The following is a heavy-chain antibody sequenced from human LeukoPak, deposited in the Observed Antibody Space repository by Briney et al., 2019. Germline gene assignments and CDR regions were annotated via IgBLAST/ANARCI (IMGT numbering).Heavy chain of an antibody. Sequence: GGSLRLSCAASGFTFSSYGMHWVRQAPGKGLEWVAVIWYDGSNKYYADSVKGRFTISRDNSKNTLYLQMNSLRAEDTAVYYCAKDSGGITIFGVVQPYYFDYWGQGTLVTVSS. D-gene: IGHD3-3*01. V-gene: IGHV3-33*06. CDR3: AKDSGGITIFGVVQPYYFDY. J-gene: IGHJ4*02. CDR1: GFTFSSYG. CDR2: IWYDGSNK.